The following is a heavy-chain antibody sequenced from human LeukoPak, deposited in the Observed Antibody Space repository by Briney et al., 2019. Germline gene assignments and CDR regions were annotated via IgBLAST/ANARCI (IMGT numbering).Heavy chain of an antibody. V-gene: IGHV4-34*01. CDR2: INHSGST. J-gene: IGHJ3*02. D-gene: IGHD5-18*01. CDR1: GGSFSGYY. Sequence: SETLSLTCAVYGGSFSGYYWSWIRQPPGEGLEWIGEINHSGSTNYNPSLKSRVTISVDTSKNQFSLKLSSVTAADTAVYYCAREDTAMDPHDAFYIWGQGTMVTVSS. CDR3: AREDTAMDPHDAFYI.